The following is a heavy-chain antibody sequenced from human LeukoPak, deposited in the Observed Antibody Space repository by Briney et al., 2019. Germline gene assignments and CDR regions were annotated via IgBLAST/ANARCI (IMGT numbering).Heavy chain of an antibody. CDR3: ATELGIGG. D-gene: IGHD7-27*01. V-gene: IGHV1-18*01. Sequence: ASVKVSCKTSGYNFNRYTITWVRQAPGQGLEWMGWVSTSNGDTNYAEKFQGRVTMTTETVTKTAYMELSSLRSEDTAVYYCATELGIGGWGQGTLVTVSS. CDR1: GYNFNRYT. J-gene: IGHJ4*02. CDR2: VSTSNGDT.